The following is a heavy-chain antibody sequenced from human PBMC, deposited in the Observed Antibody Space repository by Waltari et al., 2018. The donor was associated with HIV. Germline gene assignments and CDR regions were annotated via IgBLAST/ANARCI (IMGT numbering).Heavy chain of an antibody. J-gene: IGHJ3*02. Sequence: EVQLVESGGGLVQPGGSLRLSCAASGFPFRSFSMHWVRQAPGKGLQYVSAITGDGGSTFYANSVKGRFTISRDNSKNTLYLQMGSLRADDMAVYYCTRNWNHDAFDIWGRGTMVTVSS. CDR1: GFPFRSFS. CDR2: ITGDGGST. D-gene: IGHD1-1*01. V-gene: IGHV3-64*01. CDR3: TRNWNHDAFDI.